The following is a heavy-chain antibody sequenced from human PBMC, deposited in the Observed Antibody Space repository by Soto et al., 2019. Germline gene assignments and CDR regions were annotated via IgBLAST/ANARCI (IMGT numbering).Heavy chain of an antibody. CDR1: GFTFSDHY. CDR3: AREVLGYCTNGVCYNYYYYMDV. J-gene: IGHJ6*03. D-gene: IGHD2-8*01. Sequence: PGGSLRLSCAASGFTFSDHYMDWVRQAPGKGLEWVGRTRNKANSYTTEYAASVKGRFTISRDDSKNSLYLQMNSLKTEDTAVYYCAREVLGYCTNGVCYNYYYYMDVWGKGTTVTVSS. V-gene: IGHV3-72*01. CDR2: TRNKANSYTT.